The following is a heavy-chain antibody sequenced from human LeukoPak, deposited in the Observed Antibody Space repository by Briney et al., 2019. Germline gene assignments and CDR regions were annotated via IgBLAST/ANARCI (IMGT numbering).Heavy chain of an antibody. CDR3: TTDSLVSNY. CDR2: IKSKTNGGTT. Sequence: GGSLSLSWAASGFTFRNAWMGWVRQAPGKGLEWVGRIKSKTNGGTTDYGTSVKGRFTISRDDSKNTQYLQMNSLKTEDTAIYYCTTDSLVSNYWGQGTLVTVSS. D-gene: IGHD2-8*02. J-gene: IGHJ4*02. CDR1: GFTFRNAW. V-gene: IGHV3-15*01.